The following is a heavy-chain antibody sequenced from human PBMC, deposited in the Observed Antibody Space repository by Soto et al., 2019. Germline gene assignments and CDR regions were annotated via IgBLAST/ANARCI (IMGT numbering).Heavy chain of an antibody. J-gene: IGHJ4*02. CDR1: GSSISSNY. CDR3: ARYRREAVAGYTLDN. CDR2: VYNSGST. D-gene: IGHD6-13*01. V-gene: IGHV4-59*01. Sequence: WETLSLTCTVSGSSISSNYWTWIRQPPGKGLEWIGYVYNSGSTNYNPSLKSRVTISEDTSKSQFSLKVNSMTAADTAVYYCARYRREAVAGYTLDNWGQGILVTVSS.